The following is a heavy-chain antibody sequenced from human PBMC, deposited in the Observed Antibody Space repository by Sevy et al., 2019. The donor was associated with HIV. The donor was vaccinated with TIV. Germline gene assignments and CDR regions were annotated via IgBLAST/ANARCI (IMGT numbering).Heavy chain of an antibody. CDR3: ARVRFDYEFWSGSYFSRAPWGYKYYAMDV. J-gene: IGHJ6*02. D-gene: IGHD3-3*01. CDR1: GYSFTNFD. CDR2: MNPNNGNT. Sequence: ASVKVSCKAAGYSFTNFDINWVRQATGQGLEWMGWMNPNNGNTHYAQKFQGRVTMTRSSSANTAYMELGSLTSEDTAIYSCARVRFDYEFWSGSYFSRAPWGYKYYAMDVWGQGTTVTVSS. V-gene: IGHV1-8*01.